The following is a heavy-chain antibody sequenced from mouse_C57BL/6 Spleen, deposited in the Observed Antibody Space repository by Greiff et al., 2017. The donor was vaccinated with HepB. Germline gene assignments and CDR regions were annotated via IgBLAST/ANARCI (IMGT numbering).Heavy chain of an antibody. D-gene: IGHD2-5*01. J-gene: IGHJ4*01. CDR3: AKYSNYVRYAMDY. CDR2: INPSTGGT. V-gene: IGHV1-42*01. Sequence: VQLQQSGPELVKPGASVKISCKASGYSFTGYYMNWVKQSPEKSLEWIGEINPSTGGTTYNQKFKAKATLTVDKSSSTAYMQLKSLTSEDSAVYYCAKYSNYVRYAMDYWGQGTSVTVSS. CDR1: GYSFTGYY.